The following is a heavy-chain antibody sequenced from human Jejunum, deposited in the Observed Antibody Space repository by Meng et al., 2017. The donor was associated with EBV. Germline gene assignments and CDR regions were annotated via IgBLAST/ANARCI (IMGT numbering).Heavy chain of an antibody. CDR2: INIGNGNT. J-gene: IGHJ4*02. Sequence: QVKVVKLGVEVKKLGASVKVSCKASGYMFISYARHWVRQGPGQRLEWMGWINIGNGNTKYSQKFHGRLAISRDTSANTAYLELSSLTSEETAIYYCATGDDYGNSNFDYWGQGTLVTVSS. D-gene: IGHD2/OR15-2a*01. V-gene: IGHV1-3*04. CDR1: GYMFISYA. CDR3: ATGDDYGNSNFDY.